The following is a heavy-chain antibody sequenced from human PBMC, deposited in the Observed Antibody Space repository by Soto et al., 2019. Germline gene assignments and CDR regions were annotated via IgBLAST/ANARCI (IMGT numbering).Heavy chain of an antibody. V-gene: IGHV3-74*01. CDR3: ARDAYRYGMDV. J-gene: IGHJ6*02. Sequence: GGSLRLSCAASGFTLSSYWMHWVRQAPGKGLVWVSRINSDGSSTSYADSVKGRFTISRDNAKNTLYLQMNSLRAEDTAVYYCARDAYRYGMDVWGQGTTVTVSS. CDR2: INSDGSST. D-gene: IGHD3-16*01. CDR1: GFTLSSYW.